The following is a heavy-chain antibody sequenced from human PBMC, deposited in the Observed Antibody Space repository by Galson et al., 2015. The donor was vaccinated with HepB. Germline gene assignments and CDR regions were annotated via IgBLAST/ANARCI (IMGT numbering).Heavy chain of an antibody. Sequence: SVKVSCKASGYTFTSYAMHWVRQAPGQRLEWMGWINAGNGNTKYSQKFQGRVTITRDTSASTAYMELSSLRSEDTAVYYCARSKRANWGSSSLYYFDYWGQGTLVTVSS. J-gene: IGHJ4*02. CDR1: GYTFTSYA. V-gene: IGHV1-3*01. CDR2: INAGNGNT. D-gene: IGHD7-27*01. CDR3: ARSKRANWGSSSLYYFDY.